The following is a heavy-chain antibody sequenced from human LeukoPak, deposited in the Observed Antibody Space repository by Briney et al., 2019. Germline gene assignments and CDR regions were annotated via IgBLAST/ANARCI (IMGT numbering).Heavy chain of an antibody. CDR1: GYTFTGYY. CDR2: INPNSGGT. CDR3: ARESEPPHSSSSVYYFDY. J-gene: IGHJ4*02. D-gene: IGHD6-6*01. V-gene: IGHV1-2*02. Sequence: ASVRVSSTASGYTFTGYYMHWVRQAPGQGLEWMGWINPNSGGTNYAQKFHGRVTMTRDTSISTAYMELSRLRSDDTAVYYCARESEPPHSSSSVYYFDYWGQGTLVTVSS.